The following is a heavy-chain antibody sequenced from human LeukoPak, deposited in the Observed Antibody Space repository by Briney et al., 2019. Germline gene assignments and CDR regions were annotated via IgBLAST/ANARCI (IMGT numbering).Heavy chain of an antibody. CDR3: AMTRRAAVAARFYS. CDR1: SASMSSNY. J-gene: IGHJ4*02. CDR2: IYHSENT. Sequence: SVTLSLTCTASSASMSSNYWSWLPRPPGKGREGISYIYHSENTNYSPSLESRVTTSLEESKNQSSLRVQFGSAADTTAYYCAMTRRAAVAARFYSWGQGALVTVSS. V-gene: IGHV4-4*09. D-gene: IGHD6-19*01.